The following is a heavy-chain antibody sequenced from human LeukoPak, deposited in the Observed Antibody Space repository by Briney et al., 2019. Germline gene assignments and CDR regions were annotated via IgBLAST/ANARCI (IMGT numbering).Heavy chain of an antibody. CDR2: IYSGGSP. CDR1: GFTVSSNY. J-gene: IGHJ5*02. D-gene: IGHD4-17*01. Sequence: PGGSLRLSCAASGFTVSSNYMSWVRQAPGKGLEWVSVIYSGGSPYYADSVKGRFTISRDNSKNTLYLQMNSLRAEDTAVYYCAREVITVTTSAWFDPWGQGTLVTVSS. V-gene: IGHV3-53*01. CDR3: AREVITVTTSAWFDP.